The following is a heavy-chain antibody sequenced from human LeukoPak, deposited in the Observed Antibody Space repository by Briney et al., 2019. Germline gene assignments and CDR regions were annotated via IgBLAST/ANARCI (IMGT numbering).Heavy chain of an antibody. CDR1: GYTFHSYG. D-gene: IGHD3-10*01. V-gene: IGHV1-18*04. Sequence: ASVKVSCKASGYTFHSYGISRVRQAPGHRLEWIGWISAYNGNTNYAQKLQGRVTMTTDTSTSTAYMELRSLRSDDTAVYYCARDYYGSGSYYQIWGQGTLVTVSS. CDR3: ARDYYGSGSYYQI. J-gene: IGHJ4*02. CDR2: ISAYNGNT.